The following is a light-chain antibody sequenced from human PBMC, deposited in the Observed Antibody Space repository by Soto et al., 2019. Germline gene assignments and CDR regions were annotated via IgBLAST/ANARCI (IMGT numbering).Light chain of an antibody. CDR2: EVT. J-gene: IGLJ2*01. CDR3: SSYAGSGNYVV. CDR1: SSDVGAYNY. V-gene: IGLV2-8*01. Sequence: QSALTQPPSASGSPEQSVTISCTGTSSDVGAYNYVSWYQHHPGYAPKLIIYEVTKRPSGVPDRFSGSKSGNTASLTVSGLQAEDEADYYCSSYAGSGNYVVFGGGTKLTVL.